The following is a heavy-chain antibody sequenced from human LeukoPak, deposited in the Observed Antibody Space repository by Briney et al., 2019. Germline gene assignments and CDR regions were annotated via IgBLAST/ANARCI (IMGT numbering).Heavy chain of an antibody. Sequence: SETLCLTCSVSGGSISSGSYYWSWIRQPAGKGLEWIGRIYTSGSTNYNPSLKSRVTMSFDASNNQFFLRLSSVTAADTAVYYCARVTTGGYYNCLGQGTLVTVSS. J-gene: IGHJ4*02. CDR3: ARVTTGGYYNC. V-gene: IGHV4-61*02. D-gene: IGHD3-22*01. CDR1: GGSISSGSYY. CDR2: IYTSGST.